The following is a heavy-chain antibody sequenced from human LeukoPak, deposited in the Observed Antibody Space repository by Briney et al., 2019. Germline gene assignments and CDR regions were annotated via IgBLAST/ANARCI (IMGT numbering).Heavy chain of an antibody. J-gene: IGHJ4*02. D-gene: IGHD3-10*01. V-gene: IGHV3-23*01. CDR3: ANRVVQGVIIRGYFDY. CDR1: GFTFSANA. CDR2: ISGSGGST. Sequence: GGSLRFSGAASGFTFSANAMSWFPKAPGKARKWVSAISGSGGSTYYADSVKGRFTISRDNAKKTLYLQMNSLRAEDTAVYYCANRVVQGVIIRGYFDYWGQGTLVTVSS.